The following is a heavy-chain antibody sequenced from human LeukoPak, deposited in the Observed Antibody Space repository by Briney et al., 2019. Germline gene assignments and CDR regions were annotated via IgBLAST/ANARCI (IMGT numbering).Heavy chain of an antibody. CDR1: GFSFSTYA. CDR3: ARDTAMATTGYYCYYGMDV. J-gene: IGHJ6*02. CDR2: IYSGGST. Sequence: PGGSLRLSCAASGFSFSTYAMSWVRQAPGKGLEWVSVIYSGGSTYYADSVKGRFTISRDNSKNTLYLQMNSLRAEDTAVYYCARDTAMATTGYYCYYGMDVWGQGTTVTVSS. V-gene: IGHV3-66*01. D-gene: IGHD5-24*01.